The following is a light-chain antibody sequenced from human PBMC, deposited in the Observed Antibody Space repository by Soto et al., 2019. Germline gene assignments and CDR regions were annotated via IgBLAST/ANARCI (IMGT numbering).Light chain of an antibody. V-gene: IGKV3-15*01. J-gene: IGKJ1*01. CDR2: GAS. CDR1: QSINSN. Sequence: EIVMTQSPATLSVSPGERATLSCRASQSINSNLAWYQQKPGQAPRLLIYGASTRATGIPARFSGSGSGTEFTLTINSLQPEDFAVYYCQQYNDWPKTFGQGTKVEIK. CDR3: QQYNDWPKT.